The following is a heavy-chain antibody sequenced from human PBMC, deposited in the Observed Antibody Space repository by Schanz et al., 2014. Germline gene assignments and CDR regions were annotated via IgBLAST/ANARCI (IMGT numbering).Heavy chain of an antibody. CDR1: GFIFNDYY. CDR2: ISRDGTTS. V-gene: IGHV3-11*01. Sequence: QVQLVESGGGLVKPGGSLRLSCAASGFIFNDYYMNWIRQAPGKGLEWLSYISRDGTTSYYADSVKGRFTISRDNAKNSRYLEMTSLRGEDTAGEEAARENLNWEAFDIWGQGTVVTVSS. J-gene: IGHJ3*02. D-gene: IGHD7-27*01. CDR3: ARENLNWEAFDI.